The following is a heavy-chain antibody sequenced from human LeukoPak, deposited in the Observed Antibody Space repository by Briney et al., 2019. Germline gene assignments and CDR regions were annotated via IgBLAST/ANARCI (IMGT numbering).Heavy chain of an antibody. Sequence: ASVKVSCKASGYTFTGYYMHWVRQAPGQGLEWMGWINPNSGGTNYAQKFQGRVIMTRDTSISTAYMELSRLRSDDTAVYYCARDAAAGTNWFDPWGQGTLVTVSS. J-gene: IGHJ5*02. V-gene: IGHV1-2*02. CDR3: ARDAAAGTNWFDP. CDR2: INPNSGGT. D-gene: IGHD6-13*01. CDR1: GYTFTGYY.